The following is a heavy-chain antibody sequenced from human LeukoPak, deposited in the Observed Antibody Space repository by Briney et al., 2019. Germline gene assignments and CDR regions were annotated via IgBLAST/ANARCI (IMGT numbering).Heavy chain of an antibody. Sequence: ASVKLSCKASGYTFTSYGISWVRQAQGQGLERMGWISAYNGNTNYAQKLQGRVTMTTDTSTSTAYMELRSLRSDDTAVSYCARAPDYYDSSGPSDDAFDIWGQGTMVTVSS. V-gene: IGHV1-18*01. CDR1: GYTFTSYG. CDR2: ISAYNGNT. D-gene: IGHD3-22*01. CDR3: ARAPDYYDSSGPSDDAFDI. J-gene: IGHJ3*02.